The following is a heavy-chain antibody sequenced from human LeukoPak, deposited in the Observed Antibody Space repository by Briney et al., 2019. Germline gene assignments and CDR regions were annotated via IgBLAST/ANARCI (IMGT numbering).Heavy chain of an antibody. CDR2: IYTSGST. V-gene: IGHV4-4*07. J-gene: IGHJ4*02. Sequence: SETLSLTCTVSGGSISSYYWSWIRQPAGKGLEWIGRIYTSGSTKYNPSLKSRVTMSVGTSKNQFSLKLSSVTAADTAVYYCARGDRLRLAARPSYYFDYWGQGTLVTVSS. CDR1: GGSISSYY. CDR3: ARGDRLRLAARPSYYFDY. D-gene: IGHD6-6*01.